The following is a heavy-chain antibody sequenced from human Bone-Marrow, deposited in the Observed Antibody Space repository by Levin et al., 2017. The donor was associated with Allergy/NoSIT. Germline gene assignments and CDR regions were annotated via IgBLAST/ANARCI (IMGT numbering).Heavy chain of an antibody. CDR1: GFTFSSYG. CDR3: ARATGYSSSWYGIDY. Sequence: GGSLRLSCAASGFTFSSYGMHWVRQAPGKGLEWVAVIWYDGSNKYYADSVKGRFTISRDNSKNTLYLQMNSLRAEDTAVYYCARATGYSSSWYGIDYWGQGTLVTVSS. V-gene: IGHV3-33*01. J-gene: IGHJ4*02. D-gene: IGHD6-13*01. CDR2: IWYDGSNK.